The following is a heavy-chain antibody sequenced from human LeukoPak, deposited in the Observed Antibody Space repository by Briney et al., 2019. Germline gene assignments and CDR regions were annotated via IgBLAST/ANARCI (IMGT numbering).Heavy chain of an antibody. CDR2: ISYDGSNK. D-gene: IGHD6-6*01. V-gene: IGHV3-30*01. CDR3: ATTSSYSSSPYFDY. J-gene: IGHJ4*02. Sequence: PGGSLRLSCAASGFTFSSYAMHWVRQAPGKGLEWVSVISYDGSNKYYADSVKGRFTISRDNSKNTLYLQMNSLRAEDTAVYYCATTSSYSSSPYFDYWGQGTLVTVSS. CDR1: GFTFSSYA.